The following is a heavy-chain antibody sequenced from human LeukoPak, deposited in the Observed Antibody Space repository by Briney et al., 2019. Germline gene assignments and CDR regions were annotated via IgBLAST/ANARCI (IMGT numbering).Heavy chain of an antibody. CDR3: AKGFDSRSYGLFDY. CDR1: GFDFPTYA. Sequence: GRSLRLSCAASGFDFPTYAMHWVRQAPGKGLEWVAVVSYSGDDKAYADSVKGRFTISRDNSKNTLYLQMNSLRAEDTAVYYCAKGFDSRSYGLFDYWGQGTLVTVSS. J-gene: IGHJ4*02. D-gene: IGHD5-18*01. V-gene: IGHV3-30-3*01. CDR2: VSYSGDDK.